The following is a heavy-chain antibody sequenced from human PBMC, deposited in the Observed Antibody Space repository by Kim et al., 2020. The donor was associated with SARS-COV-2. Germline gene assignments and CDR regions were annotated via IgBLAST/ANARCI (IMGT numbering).Heavy chain of an antibody. J-gene: IGHJ3*02. V-gene: IGHV3-48*03. CDR1: GFTFSSYE. Sequence: GGSLRLSCAASGFTFSSYEMNWVRQAPGKGLEWVSYISSGGSTIYYADSVKGRFTISRDNAKNSLYLQMNSLRAEDTAIYYCAREEYSSSWYIGASAFDIRGQGTMVTVSS. CDR2: ISSGGSTI. D-gene: IGHD6-13*01. CDR3: AREEYSSSWYIGASAFDI.